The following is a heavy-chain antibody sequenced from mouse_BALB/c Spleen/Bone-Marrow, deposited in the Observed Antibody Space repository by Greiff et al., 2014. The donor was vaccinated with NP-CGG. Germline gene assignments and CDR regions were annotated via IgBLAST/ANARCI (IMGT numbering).Heavy chain of an antibody. Sequence: EVQLQQSGPELVKPGASVKMSCKASGYTFTSYVMHWVKQKPGQGLEWIGYINPYNDGTKYNEKFKGKATLTSDKSSSTAYMEXXXLXXXDSAVYYCARPRQLGLPYYFDYWGQGTTLTVSS. CDR3: ARPRQLGLPYYFDY. CDR1: GYTFTSYV. D-gene: IGHD3-2*01. J-gene: IGHJ2*01. V-gene: IGHV1-14*01. CDR2: INPYNDGT.